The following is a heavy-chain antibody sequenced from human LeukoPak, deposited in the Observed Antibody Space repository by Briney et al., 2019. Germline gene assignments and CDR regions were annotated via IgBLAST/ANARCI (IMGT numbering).Heavy chain of an antibody. Sequence: SETLSLTCAVSGGSISSGGYSWSWIRQHPGKGLEWIGYIYYSGSTYYNPSLKSRVTISVDTSKNQFSLKLSSVTAADTAVYYCARSGYCSGGSCYGYWFDPWGQGTLVTVSS. J-gene: IGHJ5*02. D-gene: IGHD2-15*01. CDR2: IYYSGST. V-gene: IGHV4-31*11. CDR3: ARSGYCSGGSCYGYWFDP. CDR1: GGSISSGGYS.